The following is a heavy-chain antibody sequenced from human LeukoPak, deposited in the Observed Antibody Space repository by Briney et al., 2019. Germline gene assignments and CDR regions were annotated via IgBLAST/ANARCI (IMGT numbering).Heavy chain of an antibody. D-gene: IGHD3-16*01. CDR1: GFTFSDFW. Sequence: GGSLRLSCAGSGFTFSDFWMTWVRQTPGKGLEWVANIKEDGTEKNLVDSVKGRFTISRDNAKNSLYLQMNSLRAEDTAVFYCAKDGSGGREFDYWGQGTLVTVSS. CDR2: IKEDGTEK. CDR3: AKDGSGGREFDY. J-gene: IGHJ4*02. V-gene: IGHV3-7*01.